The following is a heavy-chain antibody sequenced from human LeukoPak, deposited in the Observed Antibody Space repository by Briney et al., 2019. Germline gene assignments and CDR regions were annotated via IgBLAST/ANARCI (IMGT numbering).Heavy chain of an antibody. CDR1: GITFSGAW. CDR2: INDDGSFR. J-gene: IGHJ1*01. Sequence: PGGSLRLSCAASGITFSGAWMHWVRQAPGKGLVWVSRINDDGSFRRYANSVKGRFTISRDNAKNTLFLQMDSRRAEDTAVYYCARVSGPGMNEYYHLWGQGTLVTVSS. D-gene: IGHD3-10*01. V-gene: IGHV3-74*01. CDR3: ARVSGPGMNEYYHL.